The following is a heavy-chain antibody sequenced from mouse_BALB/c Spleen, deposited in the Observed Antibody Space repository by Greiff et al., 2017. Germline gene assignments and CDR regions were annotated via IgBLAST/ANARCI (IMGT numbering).Heavy chain of an antibody. V-gene: IGHV7-3*02. CDR1: GFTFTDYY. Sequence: EVQRVESGGGLVQPGGSLRLSCATSGFTFTDYYMSWVRQPPGKALEWLGFIRNKANGYTTEYSASVKGRFTISRDNSQSILYLQMNTLRAEDSATYYCARDRGSLTALAMDYWGQGTSVTVSS. CDR2: IRNKANGYTT. D-gene: IGHD1-2*01. CDR3: ARDRGSLTALAMDY. J-gene: IGHJ4*01.